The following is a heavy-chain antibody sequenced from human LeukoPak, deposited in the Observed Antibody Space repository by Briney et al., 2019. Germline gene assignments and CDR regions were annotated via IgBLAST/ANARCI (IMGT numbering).Heavy chain of an antibody. Sequence: GSSVKVSCKASGGTFSSYAISWVRQAPGQGLEWMGMIIPIFGTANYAQKFQGRVTITTDESTSTAYMELSSLRSEDTAVYYCARDPVVGATRFDPWGQGTLVTVSS. J-gene: IGHJ5*02. V-gene: IGHV1-69*05. CDR2: IIPIFGTA. CDR3: ARDPVVGATRFDP. CDR1: GGTFSSYA. D-gene: IGHD1-26*01.